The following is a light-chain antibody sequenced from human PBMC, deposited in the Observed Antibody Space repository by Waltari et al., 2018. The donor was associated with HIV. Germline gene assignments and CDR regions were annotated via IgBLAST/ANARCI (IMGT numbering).Light chain of an antibody. Sequence: QSVLTQPPSASGTPGQRVTISCSGSSSNIGSNTVNWYQQLPGTAPKLLIDSNNQRPSGVPDRVSGAKSGTSASLASSGRQSEDEADYYCAAWDDSLNGWVFGGGTKLSVL. J-gene: IGLJ3*02. CDR1: SSNIGSNT. CDR2: SNN. CDR3: AAWDDSLNGWV. V-gene: IGLV1-44*01.